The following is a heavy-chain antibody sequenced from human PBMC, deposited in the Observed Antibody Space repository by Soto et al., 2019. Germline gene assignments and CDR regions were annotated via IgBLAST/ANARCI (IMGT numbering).Heavy chain of an antibody. CDR2: IRAYNGNT. Sequence: QVQLVQTGAEVKKTRASVKVSCNASGYTFTSYGISWVRQAPGQGLEWMGWIRAYNGNTNYAQKLEGRFAMTTDTYTSTAYMELRCLRSVDMAEYYCECAEGDYYDCSGYMYYFYSWAQGHLDCVSS. D-gene: IGHD3-22*01. J-gene: IGHJ4*02. V-gene: IGHV1-18*03. CDR3: ECAEGDYYDCSGYMYYFYS. CDR1: GYTFTSYG.